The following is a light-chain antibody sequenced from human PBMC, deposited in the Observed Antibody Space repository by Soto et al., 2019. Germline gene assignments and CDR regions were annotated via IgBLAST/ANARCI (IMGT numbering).Light chain of an antibody. CDR2: ATS. CDR3: QQSSSFPLT. Sequence: DIQMTQSPSSVSASVGDRVTITCRASQGIGNWLAWYQQKPGKAPKLLIYATSNLQSGVPSRFSGSGSGTDFTLTISSLQPEDFAAYYCQQSSSFPLTFGPGTRWIS. CDR1: QGIGNW. J-gene: IGKJ3*01. V-gene: IGKV1-12*01.